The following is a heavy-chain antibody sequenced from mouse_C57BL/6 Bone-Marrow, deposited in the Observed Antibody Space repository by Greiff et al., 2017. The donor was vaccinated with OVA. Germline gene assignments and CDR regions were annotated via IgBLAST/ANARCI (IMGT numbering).Heavy chain of an antibody. Sequence: QVHVKQSGPELVKPGASVKISCKASGYAFSSSWMNWVKQRPGKGLEWIGRFYPGDGDTNYNGKFKGKGTLTADKSSSTAYMQLSSLTSEDSAVYFCAREGVYYDYDGRLFAYWGRGTLVAVSA. CDR3: AREGVYYDYDGRLFAY. D-gene: IGHD2-4*01. CDR2: FYPGDGDT. V-gene: IGHV1-82*01. J-gene: IGHJ3*01. CDR1: GYAFSSSW.